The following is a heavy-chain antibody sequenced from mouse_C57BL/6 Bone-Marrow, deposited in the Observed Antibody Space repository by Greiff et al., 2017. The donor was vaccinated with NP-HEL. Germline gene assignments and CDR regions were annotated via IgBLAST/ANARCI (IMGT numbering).Heavy chain of an antibody. D-gene: IGHD1-1*02. J-gene: IGHJ3*01. CDR2: IDPENGDT. CDR1: GFNIKDDY. Sequence: VHVKQSGAELVRPGASVKLSCTASGFNIKDDYMHWVKQRPEQGLEWIGWIDPENGDTEYASKFQGKATITADPSSNTAYLQLSSLTSEDTAVYYCTTRGSYWGQGTLVTVSA. CDR3: TTRGSY. V-gene: IGHV14-4*01.